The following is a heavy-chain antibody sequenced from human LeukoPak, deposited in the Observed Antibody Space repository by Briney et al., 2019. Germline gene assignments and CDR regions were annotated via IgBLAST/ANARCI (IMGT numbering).Heavy chain of an antibody. D-gene: IGHD3-3*01. Sequence: SETLSLTCAVSGYPISSGYYWGWIRQPPGKGLEWIGSIYHSGSTYYNPSLKSRVTISVDTSKNQFSLKLSSVTAADTAVYYCARLKDEYYDFWSGYSTFDPWGQGTLVTVSS. V-gene: IGHV4-38-2*01. CDR1: GYPISSGYY. J-gene: IGHJ5*02. CDR2: IYHSGST. CDR3: ARLKDEYYDFWSGYSTFDP.